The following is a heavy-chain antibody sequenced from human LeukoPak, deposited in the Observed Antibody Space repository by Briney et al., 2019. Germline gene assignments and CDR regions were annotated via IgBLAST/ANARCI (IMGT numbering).Heavy chain of an antibody. CDR1: GFTVSSNY. J-gene: IGHJ6*03. CDR2: IYSGGST. V-gene: IGHV3-66*02. D-gene: IGHD3-10*01. Sequence: GGSLRLSCAASGFTVSSNYMSWVRQAPGKGLEGVSVIYSGGSTYYADSVKGRFTISRDNSKNTLYLQMNSLRAEDTAVYYCARVAASGSYHRRYYYMDVWGKGTTVTVSS. CDR3: ARVAASGSYHRRYYYMDV.